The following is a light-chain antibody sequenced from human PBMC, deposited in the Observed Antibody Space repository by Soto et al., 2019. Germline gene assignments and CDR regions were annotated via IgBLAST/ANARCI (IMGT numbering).Light chain of an antibody. Sequence: DIQMTQSPSSLSASLGDRVKISCRASQGIRNYLAWYQQKTGKVPKLLIHSAATLQSGVPSRFSGSGSGTDFTLTISSLQPEDVATYYCQKYNSAPLTFGPGTKVDIK. CDR2: SAA. J-gene: IGKJ3*01. V-gene: IGKV1-27*01. CDR3: QKYNSAPLT. CDR1: QGIRNY.